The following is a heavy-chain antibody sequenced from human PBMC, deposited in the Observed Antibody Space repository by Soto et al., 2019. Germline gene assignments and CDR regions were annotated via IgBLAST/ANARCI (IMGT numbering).Heavy chain of an antibody. CDR3: AADRLGYCSGGSCYYYYGMDV. D-gene: IGHD2-15*01. J-gene: IGHJ6*02. CDR2: IVVGSGNT. V-gene: IGHV1-58*01. CDR1: GFTFTSSA. Sequence: SVKVSCKASGFTFTSSAVQRVRQARGQRLEWMGWIVVGSGNTNYAQKFQERVTITRDMSTSTAYMELSSLRSEDTAVYYCAADRLGYCSGGSCYYYYGMDVWGQGTTVTVSS.